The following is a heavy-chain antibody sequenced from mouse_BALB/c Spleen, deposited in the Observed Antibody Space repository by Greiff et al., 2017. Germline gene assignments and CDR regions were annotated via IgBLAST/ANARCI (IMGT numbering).Heavy chain of an antibody. CDR1: GFTFSGYA. D-gene: IGHD2-1*01. J-gene: IGHJ1*01. CDR3: ARGDGNHWYFDV. V-gene: IGHV5-9-4*01. Sequence: EVQLGESGGGLVKPGGSRKLSGAASGFTFSGYAMSWVRQSPEKGLGWVAEISSGGSYTYYPDTVTGRFTISRDNAKNTLYLEMSSLRSEDTAMYYCARGDGNHWYFDVWGAGTTVTVSS. CDR2: ISSGGSYT.